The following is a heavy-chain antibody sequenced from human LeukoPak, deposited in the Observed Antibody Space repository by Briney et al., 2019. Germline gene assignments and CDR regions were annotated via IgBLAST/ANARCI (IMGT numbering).Heavy chain of an antibody. D-gene: IGHD1-26*01. CDR1: GGSFSGYY. Sequence: PSETLSLTCAVYGGSFSGYYWSWIRQPPGKGLEWIGEINHSGSTNYNPSLRSRVTISVDTSKNQFSLKLSSVTAADTAVYYCASISGSYNGFAIWGQGTMVTVSS. V-gene: IGHV4-34*01. J-gene: IGHJ3*02. CDR2: INHSGST. CDR3: ASISGSYNGFAI.